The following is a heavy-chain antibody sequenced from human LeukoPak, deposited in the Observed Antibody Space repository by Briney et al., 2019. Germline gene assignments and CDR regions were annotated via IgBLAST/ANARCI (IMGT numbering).Heavy chain of an antibody. CDR2: INSDGSST. J-gene: IGHJ4*02. CDR3: ARGFGLRWELGPGHFDY. D-gene: IGHD4-23*01. CDR1: GFTFSSYW. V-gene: IGHV3-74*01. Sequence: GGSLRLSCAASGFTFSSYWMHWVRQAPGKGLVWVSRINSDGSSTSYADSVKGRFTISRDNAKNTLYLQMNSLRAEDTAVYYCARGFGLRWELGPGHFDYWGQGTLVTVSS.